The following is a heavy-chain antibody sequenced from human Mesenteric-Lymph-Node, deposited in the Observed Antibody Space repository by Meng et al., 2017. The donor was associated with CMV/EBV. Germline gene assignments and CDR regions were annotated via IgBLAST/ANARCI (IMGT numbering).Heavy chain of an antibody. Sequence: SETLSLTCTVSGYSITGGYYWGWIRQPPGKGLEWIGSIYHSGSTNNNPSLKSRVTIPVDTSKNQFSLNLSSVTAADTAVYYCGRESGYYRFDPWGQGTLVTVSS. CDR3: GRESGYYRFDP. CDR1: GYSITGGYY. CDR2: IYHSGST. D-gene: IGHD3-3*01. J-gene: IGHJ5*02. V-gene: IGHV4-38-2*02.